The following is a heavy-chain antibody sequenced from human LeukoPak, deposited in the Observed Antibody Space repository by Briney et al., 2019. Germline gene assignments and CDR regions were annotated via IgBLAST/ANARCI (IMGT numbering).Heavy chain of an antibody. CDR3: AKDLVRYSYGYPLFDY. V-gene: IGHV3-23*01. CDR1: GFTFSDYG. D-gene: IGHD5-18*01. J-gene: IGHJ4*02. Sequence: GGSLRLSCAASGFTFSDYGMSWVRQAPGKGLEWVSTISDGGSITYYADSVKGRFTISRDNSKNTLYLQMNSLRAEDTAVYYCAKDLVRYSYGYPLFDYWGQGTLVTVSS. CDR2: ISDGGSIT.